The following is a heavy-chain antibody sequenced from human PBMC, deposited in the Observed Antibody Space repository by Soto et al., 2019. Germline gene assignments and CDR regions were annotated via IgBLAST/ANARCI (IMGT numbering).Heavy chain of an antibody. CDR3: VSGYPSFGFDY. J-gene: IGHJ4*02. CDR2: IYYSGSA. D-gene: IGHD3-22*01. Sequence: SETLSLTCTVSGASISSSDYYWGWIRQPPGKGLEWIGNIYYSGSASYNPSLKSRVTISIDTSKNQFSLKLSSVTAADTAVYYCVSGYPSFGFDYWAQGTLVTVSS. V-gene: IGHV4-39*01. CDR1: GASISSSDYY.